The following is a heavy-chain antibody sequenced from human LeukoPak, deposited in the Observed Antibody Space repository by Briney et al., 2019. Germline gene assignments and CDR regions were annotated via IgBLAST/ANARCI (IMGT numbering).Heavy chain of an antibody. V-gene: IGHV4-34*01. Sequence: TSETLSLTCAVYGGSFSGYYWSWIRQPPGKGLEWIGEISHSGSTNYNPSLKSRVTISVDTSKNQFSLKLSSVTAADTAVYYCARGVVVPAATPDSYYFDYWGQGTLVTVSS. J-gene: IGHJ4*02. CDR3: ARGVVVPAATPDSYYFDY. CDR1: GGSFSGYY. D-gene: IGHD2-2*01. CDR2: ISHSGST.